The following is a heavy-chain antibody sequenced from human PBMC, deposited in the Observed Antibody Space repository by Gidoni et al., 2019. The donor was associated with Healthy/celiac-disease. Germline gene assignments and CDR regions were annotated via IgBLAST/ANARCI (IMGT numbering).Heavy chain of an antibody. V-gene: IGHV4-30-2*01. D-gene: IGHD4-4*01. J-gene: IGHJ6*02. CDR1: GGSISSGGYS. CDR2: IYHSGST. CDR3: ARVNSNYVPYYYGMDV. Sequence: QLQLQESGSGLVKPSQTLSLTCAVPGGSISSGGYSWSWIRQPPGKGLEWIGYIYHSGSTYYNPSLKSRVTISVDRSKNQFSLKLSSVTAADTAVYYCARVNSNYVPYYYGMDVWGQGTTVTVSS.